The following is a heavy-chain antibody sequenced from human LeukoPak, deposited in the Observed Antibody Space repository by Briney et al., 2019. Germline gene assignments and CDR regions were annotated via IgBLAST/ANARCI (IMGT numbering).Heavy chain of an antibody. CDR1: GYTFTGYY. CDR3: ARGYKVYCSGGSCYSSWFDP. Sequence: ASVKVSCKASGYTFTGYYMHWVRQAPGKGLEWMGWINPNSGCTNYAQKFQGRVTMTRDTSISTAYMELSRLRSDDTAGYYCARGYKVYCSGGSCYSSWFDPWGQGTLVTVSS. D-gene: IGHD2-15*01. J-gene: IGHJ5*02. V-gene: IGHV1-2*02. CDR2: INPNSGCT.